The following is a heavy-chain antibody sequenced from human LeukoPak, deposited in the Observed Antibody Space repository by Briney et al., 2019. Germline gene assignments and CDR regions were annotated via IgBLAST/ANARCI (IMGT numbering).Heavy chain of an antibody. Sequence: ASVKVSCKASGGTFSSYAISWVRQAPGQGLEWMGGIIPIFGTANYAQKFQGRVTITADESTSTAYMELSSLRSEDTAVYYCARDVGYCSGGSCFTLDYWSQGTLVTVSS. CDR2: IIPIFGTA. CDR1: GGTFSSYA. D-gene: IGHD2-15*01. J-gene: IGHJ4*02. V-gene: IGHV1-69*13. CDR3: ARDVGYCSGGSCFTLDY.